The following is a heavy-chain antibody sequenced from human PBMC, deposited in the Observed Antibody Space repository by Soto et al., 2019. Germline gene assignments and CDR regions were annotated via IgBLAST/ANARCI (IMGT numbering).Heavy chain of an antibody. CDR2: IYPGDSDT. CDR3: ARLRRLIVADPGYFDY. J-gene: IGHJ4*02. Sequence: GESLKISCKGSGYSFTSYWIGWVRQMPGKGLEWMGIIYPGDSDTRYSPSFQGQVTISADKSISTAYLQWSSLKASDTAMYYCARLRRLIVADPGYFDYWGQGTLVTVSS. D-gene: IGHD2-15*01. V-gene: IGHV5-51*01. CDR1: GYSFTSYW.